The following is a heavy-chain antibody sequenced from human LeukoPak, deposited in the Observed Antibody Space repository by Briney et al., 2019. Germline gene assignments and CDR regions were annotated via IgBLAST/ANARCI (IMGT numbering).Heavy chain of an antibody. CDR3: ARSAYAYYYDSSGYFRY. CDR2: INHSGST. CDR1: GGSFSGYY. Sequence: PSETLSLTCAVYGGSFSGYYWSWIRQPPGKGLEWIGEINHSGSTNYNPSLKSRVTISVDTSKNQFSLKLSSVTAADTAVYYCARSAYAYYYDSSGYFRYWGQGTLVTVSS. V-gene: IGHV4-34*01. J-gene: IGHJ4*02. D-gene: IGHD3-22*01.